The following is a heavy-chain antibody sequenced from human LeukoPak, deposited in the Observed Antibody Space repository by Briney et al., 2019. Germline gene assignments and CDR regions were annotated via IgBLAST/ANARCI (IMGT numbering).Heavy chain of an antibody. CDR2: ISWNSGSI. CDR1: GFTSDDYA. CDR3: AKATSTEMATINPFDY. V-gene: IGHV3-9*02. Sequence: GGSLRLSCAASGFTSDDYAMHWVRQAPGKGLEWVSGISWNSGSIGYADSVKGRFTISRDNAKNSLYLQMNSLRAEDTALYYCAKATSTEMATINPFDYWGQGTLVTVSS. D-gene: IGHD5-24*01. J-gene: IGHJ4*02.